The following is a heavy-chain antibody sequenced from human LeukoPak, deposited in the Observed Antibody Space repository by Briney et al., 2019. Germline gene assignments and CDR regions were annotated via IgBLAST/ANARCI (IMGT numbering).Heavy chain of an antibody. V-gene: IGHV1-2*02. J-gene: IGHJ4*02. Sequence: ASLKLSCKASGYTCTSYYMHWVRHAPGQGLEWMGWINPNSGGTNYAQKFQGRVTMTRDTSISTAYMELSRLRSDDTAVYYCASCSGGSCYSNWGQGTLVSVSS. D-gene: IGHD2-15*01. CDR3: ASCSGGSCYSN. CDR2: INPNSGGT. CDR1: GYTCTSYY.